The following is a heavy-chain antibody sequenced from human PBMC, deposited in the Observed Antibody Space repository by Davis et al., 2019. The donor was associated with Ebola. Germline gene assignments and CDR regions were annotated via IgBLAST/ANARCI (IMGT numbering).Heavy chain of an antibody. Sequence: AASVKVSCKASGYTFTIYGISWVRQAPGQGLEWMGWISPYNGNSNYAQNLQGRVTMTTDTSTTTAYMELRSLRSDDTAVYYCAREGGGNSRGFFDIWGQGTMVTVSS. D-gene: IGHD4-23*01. CDR3: AREGGGNSRGFFDI. V-gene: IGHV1-18*04. CDR1: GYTFTIYG. J-gene: IGHJ3*02. CDR2: ISPYNGNS.